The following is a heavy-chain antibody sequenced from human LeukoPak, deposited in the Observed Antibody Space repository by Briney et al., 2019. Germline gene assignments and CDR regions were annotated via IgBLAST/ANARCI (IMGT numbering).Heavy chain of an antibody. CDR1: GYTFTGYY. CDR3: ASMTYSNKYFDY. V-gene: IGHV1-69*06. CDR2: IIPIFGTT. J-gene: IGHJ4*02. Sequence: SVKVSCKASGYTFTGYYMHWVRQAPGQGLQWMGGIIPIFGTTTYAQKFQGRVTITADKSTSTAYMELSSLRSEDTAVYYCASMTYSNKYFDYWGQGTLVTVSS. D-gene: IGHD6-13*01.